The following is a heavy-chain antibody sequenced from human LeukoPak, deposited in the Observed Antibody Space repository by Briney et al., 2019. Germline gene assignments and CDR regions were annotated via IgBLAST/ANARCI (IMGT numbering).Heavy chain of an antibody. CDR3: ARDQEGFDY. J-gene: IGHJ4*02. Sequence: ASVKVSCTASGYTFTINYIHWVRQAPGQGLEWMGMIYPRDGSASYAQKFQGRVTVTRDTSTSTVHMELSGLRSEDTAVYYCARDQEGFDYWGQGTLVTVSS. CDR2: IYPRDGSA. CDR1: GYTFTINY. V-gene: IGHV1-46*01.